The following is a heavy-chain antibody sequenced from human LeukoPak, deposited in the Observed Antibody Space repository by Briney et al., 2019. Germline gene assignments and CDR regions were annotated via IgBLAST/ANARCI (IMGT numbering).Heavy chain of an antibody. J-gene: IGHJ4*02. D-gene: IGHD2-2*02. CDR3: AKGSRTSSYTGADF. CDR1: GFTFSSYA. V-gene: IGHV3-23*01. Sequence: GESLRLSCAASGFTFSSYAMSWVRQAPGKGLEWVSTFSGSDDSTYYADSVKGRFTISRDNSEDTLYLQMSSLRVEDTAVYYCAKGSRTSSYTGADFWGQGTLVTVSS. CDR2: FSGSDDST.